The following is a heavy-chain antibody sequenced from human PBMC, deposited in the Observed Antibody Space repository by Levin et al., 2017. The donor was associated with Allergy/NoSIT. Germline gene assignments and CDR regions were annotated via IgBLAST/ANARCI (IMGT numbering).Heavy chain of an antibody. D-gene: IGHD2-2*01. V-gene: IGHV3-9*01. CDR1: GFTFDDYA. CDR2: ISWNSGRR. J-gene: IGHJ4*02. Sequence: GGSLRLSCAASGFTFDDYAMHWVRQAPGKGLEWVAGISWNSGRRDYADSVKGRFTISRDNAKNSLYLQMNSLRAEDTALYYCAKDGAGVPSASFDYWGQGTLVTVSS. CDR3: AKDGAGVPSASFDY.